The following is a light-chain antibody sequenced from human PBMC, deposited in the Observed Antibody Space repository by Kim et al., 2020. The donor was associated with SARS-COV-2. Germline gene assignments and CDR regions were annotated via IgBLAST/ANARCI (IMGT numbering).Light chain of an antibody. V-gene: IGLV4-69*01. J-gene: IGLJ3*02. CDR1: SGHSSNA. Sequence: QLVLTQSPTASASLGASVKLTCTLNSGHSSNAIAWHQQQPEKGPRYLMKVNNDGSHSKGDGIPDRFSGSSSGGERYLTISSLQSVDEADYYCQSWGVFGGGTKVTVL. CDR3: QSWGV. CDR2: VNNDGSH.